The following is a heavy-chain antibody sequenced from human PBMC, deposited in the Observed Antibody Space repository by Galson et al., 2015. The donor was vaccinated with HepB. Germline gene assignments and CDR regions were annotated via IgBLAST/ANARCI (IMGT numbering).Heavy chain of an antibody. CDR3: ATNTPAAVMRASGMDV. Sequence: SLRLSCAASGSILSSYSMNWVRQAPGKGLEWVSSMSSSTNYIHYADSVKGRFTVSIDNAKNSLFLQMNSLRAEDTAVYYCATNTPAAVMRASGMDVWGQGTAVTVSS. CDR2: MSSSTNYI. D-gene: IGHD2-2*01. V-gene: IGHV3-21*01. J-gene: IGHJ6*02. CDR1: GSILSSYS.